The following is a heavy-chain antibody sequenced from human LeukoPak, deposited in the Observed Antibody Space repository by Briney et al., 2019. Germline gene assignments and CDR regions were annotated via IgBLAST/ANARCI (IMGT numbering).Heavy chain of an antibody. Sequence: PGGSRRLSCAASGFTFGSYAMSWVRKAPGKGLEWVSAITGGGGNTYYADSVKGRFTISRDNSKNTLYLQMNTLRAEDSALYYCAKALVATITDFDYWGQGTLVTVSS. V-gene: IGHV3-23*01. CDR2: ITGGGGNT. CDR1: GFTFGSYA. CDR3: AKALVATITDFDY. D-gene: IGHD5-12*01. J-gene: IGHJ4*02.